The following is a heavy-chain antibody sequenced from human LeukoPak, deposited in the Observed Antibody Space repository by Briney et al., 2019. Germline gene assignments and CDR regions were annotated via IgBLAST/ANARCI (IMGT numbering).Heavy chain of an antibody. Sequence: ASVKVSCKASGYTFTSYYMHWVRQAPGQGPEWMGIINPRGGSTNYAQKFQGRVTMTRDTSTSTVYMEPGSLRSEDTAVYYCARDPPVAWNDLGWFDAWGQGTLVTVSS. CDR3: ARDPPVAWNDLGWFDA. J-gene: IGHJ5*02. CDR1: GYTFTSYY. CDR2: INPRGGST. V-gene: IGHV1-46*03. D-gene: IGHD1-1*01.